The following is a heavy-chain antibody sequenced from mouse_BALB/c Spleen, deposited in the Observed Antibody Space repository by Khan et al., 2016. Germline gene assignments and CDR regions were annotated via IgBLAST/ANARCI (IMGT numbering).Heavy chain of an antibody. V-gene: IGHV3-2*02. CDR3: ARAPPRWYFDV. J-gene: IGHJ1*01. CDR1: GYSITSDYA. CDR2: TSYSGST. Sequence: EVQLQESGPGLVKPSQSLSLTCTVTGYSITSDYAWNWIRQFPGNKLEWMGYTSYSGSTSYNPSLKSRISITRDTSKNQFFLQLNSVTTEDTATYYCARAPPRWYFDVWGAGTTVTVSS.